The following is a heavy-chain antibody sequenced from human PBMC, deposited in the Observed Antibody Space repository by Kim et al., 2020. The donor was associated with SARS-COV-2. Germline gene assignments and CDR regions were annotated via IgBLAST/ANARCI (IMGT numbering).Heavy chain of an antibody. Sequence: GSTNQDPAHKDRVTISVDKSKNKFSLKRRSVTAADTAVYYCATSGDEGFDYWGQGTLVTVSS. D-gene: IGHD3-10*01. CDR2: GST. J-gene: IGHJ4*02. CDR3: ATSGDEGFDY. V-gene: IGHV4-4*02.